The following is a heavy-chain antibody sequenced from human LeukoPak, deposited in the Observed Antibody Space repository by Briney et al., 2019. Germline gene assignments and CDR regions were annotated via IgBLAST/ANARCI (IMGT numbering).Heavy chain of an antibody. CDR1: GGSISSYY. CDR3: ARVGDSSGFYPTHFDY. CDR2: IYYSGST. J-gene: IGHJ4*02. Sequence: SEALSLTCTVSGGSISSYYWSWIRQPPGEGLEWIVYIYYSGSTSYNPSLKSRVTISVDTSKNRFSLKLSSVTAADTAFYYCARVGDSSGFYPTHFDYWGQGNLVTVSS. D-gene: IGHD3-22*01. V-gene: IGHV4-59*13.